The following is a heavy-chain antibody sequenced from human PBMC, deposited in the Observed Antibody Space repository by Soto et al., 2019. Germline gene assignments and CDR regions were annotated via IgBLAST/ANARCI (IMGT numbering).Heavy chain of an antibody. CDR2: ISAYNGNT. CDR3: AGAVSHFYSYYDMDV. V-gene: IGHV1-18*01. CDR1: GYTFTGFD. J-gene: IGHJ6*03. Sequence: QVQLVQSGAEVKKPGASVKVSCKTSGYTFTGFDISWVRQAPGQGLEWMGWISAYNGNTNYAQKLQGRVTMTTDTSTSTAYMELRSLRSDDTAVYYCAGAVSHFYSYYDMDVWGKGTTVTVSS. D-gene: IGHD3-3*02.